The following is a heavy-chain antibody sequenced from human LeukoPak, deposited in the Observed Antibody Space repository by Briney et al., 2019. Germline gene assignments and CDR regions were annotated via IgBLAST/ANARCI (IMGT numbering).Heavy chain of an antibody. J-gene: IGHJ5*02. CDR1: GFTFDDYA. D-gene: IGHD6-13*01. Sequence: GGSLRLSCAASGFTFDDYAMHWARQAPGKGLEWVSGISWNSGSIGYADSVKGRFTISRDNAKNTLYLQMNSLRAEDTAVYYCARESGIAAALDLWGQGTLVTVSS. CDR3: ARESGIAAALDL. V-gene: IGHV3-9*01. CDR2: ISWNSGSI.